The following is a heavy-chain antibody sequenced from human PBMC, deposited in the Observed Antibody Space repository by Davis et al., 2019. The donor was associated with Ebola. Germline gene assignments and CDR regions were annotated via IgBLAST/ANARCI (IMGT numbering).Heavy chain of an antibody. V-gene: IGHV3-21*01. D-gene: IGHD6-13*01. CDR1: GFTFSSYS. CDR3: AREVAAAGLYY. CDR2: ISSSSSYI. J-gene: IGHJ4*02. Sequence: GESLKISCAASGFTFSSYSMNWVRQAPGKGLEWVSSISSSSSYIYYADSVKGRFTISRDNAKNSLYLQMNSLRAEDTAVYYCAREVAAAGLYYWGQGTLVTVSS.